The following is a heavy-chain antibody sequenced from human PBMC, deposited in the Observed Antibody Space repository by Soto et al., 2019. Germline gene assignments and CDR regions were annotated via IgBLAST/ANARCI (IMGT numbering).Heavy chain of an antibody. V-gene: IGHV4-31*03. J-gene: IGHJ6*02. CDR3: ATWRVVGPPSGMDV. Sequence: PSETLSLTCTVSGGSISNGGYYWSWIRQHPGKGLEWIGYIYYSGSTYYNPSLKSRVTISVDTSKNQFSLKLSSVTAADTAVYYYATWRVVGPPSGMDVWGQGTTVTVS. CDR2: IYYSGST. D-gene: IGHD2-2*01. CDR1: GGSISNGGYY.